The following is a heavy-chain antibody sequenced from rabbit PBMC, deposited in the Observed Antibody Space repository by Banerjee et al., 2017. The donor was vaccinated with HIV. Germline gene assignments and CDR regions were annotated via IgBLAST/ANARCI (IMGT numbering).Heavy chain of an antibody. J-gene: IGHJ4*01. CDR2: IYAGSSGSA. Sequence: QEQLEESGGDLVKPEGSLKLTCTASGLSFSNGYVMCWVSQAPGKGLEWIGTIYAGSSGSAYYASWVNGRFTISKASWTTVTLQMTSLTAADTASYFCARDLAGVIGWNFNLWGPGTLVTVS. CDR1: GLSFSNGYV. CDR3: ARDLAGVIGWNFNL. V-gene: IGHV1S45*01. D-gene: IGHD4-1*01.